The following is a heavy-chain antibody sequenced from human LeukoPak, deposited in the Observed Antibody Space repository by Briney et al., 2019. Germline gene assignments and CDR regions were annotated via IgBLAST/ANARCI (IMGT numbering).Heavy chain of an antibody. Sequence: ASVKVSCTASGYTFTVYYMHWLRQAPGQGLEWMGWINPNSGGTDYAQKFQGRVTMTRDTSITTAYMELSRLRSDDTAVYYCARLSGSGSFYDYWGQGTLVSVSS. CDR2: INPNSGGT. CDR3: ARLSGSGSFYDY. D-gene: IGHD3-10*01. CDR1: GYTFTVYY. J-gene: IGHJ4*02. V-gene: IGHV1-2*02.